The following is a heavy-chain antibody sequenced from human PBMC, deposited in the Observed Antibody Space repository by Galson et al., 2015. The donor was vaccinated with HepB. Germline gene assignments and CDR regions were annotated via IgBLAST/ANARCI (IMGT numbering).Heavy chain of an antibody. CDR2: INYSGGTT. V-gene: IGHV3-23*01. CDR3: AKGEY. J-gene: IGHJ4*02. D-gene: IGHD3-10*01. CDR1: GFTFSTYA. Sequence: SLRLSCAASGFTFSTYAMSWVRQAPGKGLEWVSGINYSGGTTYYADSVRGRFTISRDNSKKTLYLQMNGLRAEDTAVYYCAKGEYWGQGTLVTVSS.